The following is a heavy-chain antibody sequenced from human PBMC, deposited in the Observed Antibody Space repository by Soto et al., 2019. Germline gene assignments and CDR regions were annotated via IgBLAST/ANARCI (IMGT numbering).Heavy chain of an antibody. J-gene: IGHJ5*02. D-gene: IGHD6-13*01. CDR1: GGSFSGYY. V-gene: IGHV4-34*01. CDR3: ARGHVQQLVRYWFDR. Sequence: SDTLSLTCAVYGGSFSGYYWSWIRQPPGKGLEWIGEINHSGSTNYNPSLKSRVTISVDTSKNQFSLKLSSVTAADTAVYYCARGHVQQLVRYWFDRWGQGTLVTVSS. CDR2: INHSGST.